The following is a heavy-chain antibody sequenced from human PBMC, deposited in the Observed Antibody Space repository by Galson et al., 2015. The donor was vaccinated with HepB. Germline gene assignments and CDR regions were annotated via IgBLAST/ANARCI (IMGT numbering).Heavy chain of an antibody. J-gene: IGHJ4*02. CDR2: VYPTGNT. CDR3: AREQWLLGGFDY. D-gene: IGHD6-19*01. CDR1: GGSISGHF. Sequence: SETLSLTCLVSGGSISGHFWSWIRQPAGKGLEWIGHVYPTGNTNYKPSLKSRVTMSIDTSKNQFSLNVTSVTAADTAVYYCAREQWLLGGFDYWGQGILVTVSS. V-gene: IGHV4-4*07.